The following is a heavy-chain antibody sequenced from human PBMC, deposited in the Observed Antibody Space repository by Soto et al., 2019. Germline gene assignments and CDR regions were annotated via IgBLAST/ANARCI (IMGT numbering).Heavy chain of an antibody. CDR1: GFSLIAGLG. J-gene: IGHJ4*02. D-gene: IGHD3-3*01. Sequence: QITLKESGPALVNPTQTLTLTCTFSGFSLIAGLGVTWIRQPPGKAPEWLALVYWNVDKRYSPSLRDRLTITTDTSRNQVVLTMTNMDPVDTATYYCGHRSNSFDFWGNDYWGQGILVTVSS. CDR2: VYWNVDK. V-gene: IGHV2-5*01. CDR3: GHRSNSFDFWGNDY.